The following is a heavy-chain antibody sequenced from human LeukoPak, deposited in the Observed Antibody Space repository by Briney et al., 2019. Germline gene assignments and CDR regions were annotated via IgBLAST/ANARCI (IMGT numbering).Heavy chain of an antibody. CDR1: GGSISSRTYY. V-gene: IGHV4-39*07. J-gene: IGHJ6*03. CDR3: ARALRLVPGYMDV. D-gene: IGHD2-2*01. CDR2: IYYSGRT. Sequence: PSGTLSLTCIVIGGSISSRTYYWGWIRQPPGKGLEWVGSIYYSGRTYYKPSLKSRVTISVDTSKNQFSLKLSSVTAADTAVYYCARALRLVPGYMDVWGKGTTVTVSS.